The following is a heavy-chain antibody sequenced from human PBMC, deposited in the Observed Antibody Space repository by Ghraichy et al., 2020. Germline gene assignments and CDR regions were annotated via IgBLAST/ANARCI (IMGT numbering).Heavy chain of an antibody. CDR1: GYTFTSYG. CDR3: VRDWDYDMDV. Sequence: ASLKVSCKTSGYTFTSYGVSWVRQAPGQGLEWVGWISASDDRTNYAQKFQGRVTVTADASTSTSFMELRNLRSDDTAVYYCVRDWDYDMDVWGQGATVTVSS. V-gene: IGHV1-18*01. J-gene: IGHJ6*02. D-gene: IGHD7-27*01. CDR2: ISASDDRT.